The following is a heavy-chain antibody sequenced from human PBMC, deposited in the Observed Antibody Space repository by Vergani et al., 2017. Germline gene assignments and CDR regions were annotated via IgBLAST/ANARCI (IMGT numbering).Heavy chain of an antibody. D-gene: IGHD2-2*01. CDR2: ISSSGSTI. CDR1: GFTFSSYE. Sequence: EVQLVESGGGLVQPGGSLRLSCAASGFTFSSYEMNWVRQAPGKGLEWVSYISSSGSTIYYADSVKGRFTISRDNAKNSLYLQMNSLRAEDTAVYYCADSYCSSTSGYWCWFDPWGQGTLVTVSS. CDR3: ADSYCSSTSGYWCWFDP. V-gene: IGHV3-48*03. J-gene: IGHJ5*02.